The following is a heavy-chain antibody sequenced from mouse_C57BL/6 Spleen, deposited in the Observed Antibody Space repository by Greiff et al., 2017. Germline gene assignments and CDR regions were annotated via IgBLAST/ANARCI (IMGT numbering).Heavy chain of an antibody. CDR3: ARGLGGTEDYFDY. J-gene: IGHJ2*01. CDR2: IHPNSGST. D-gene: IGHD4-1*01. Sequence: VQLQQPGAELVKPGASVTLSCKASGYTFTSYWMHWVKQRPGQGLEWIGMIHPNSGSTNYNEKFKSKATLTVDKSSSTAYMQLSSLTSEDSAVYYCARGLGGTEDYFDYWGQGTTLTVSS. CDR1: GYTFTSYW. V-gene: IGHV1-64*01.